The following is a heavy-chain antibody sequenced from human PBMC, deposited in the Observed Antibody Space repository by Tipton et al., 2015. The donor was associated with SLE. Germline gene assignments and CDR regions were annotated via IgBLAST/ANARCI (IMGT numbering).Heavy chain of an antibody. CDR2: VYHSGKT. J-gene: IGHJ4*02. Sequence: TLSLTCAVSGGSVSSFNWWTWVRQPPGEGLEWTGQVYHSGKTNYNPALRSRVTISVDTSKNQFSLQLSSVTAADTAVYNCVRQPSSPGSVDYWGQGTLVTVSS. D-gene: IGHD3-10*01. CDR1: GGSVSSFNW. V-gene: IGHV4-4*02. CDR3: VRQPSSPGSVDY.